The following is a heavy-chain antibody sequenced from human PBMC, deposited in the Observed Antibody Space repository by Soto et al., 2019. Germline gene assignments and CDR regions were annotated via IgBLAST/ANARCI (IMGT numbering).Heavy chain of an antibody. Sequence: SVKVSCKASGGTFSSYAISWVRQAPGQGLEWMGGIIPIFGTASYAQKFQGRVTITADESTSTAYMELSSLRSEDTAVYYCARGGPYYYDSSGYLHYGMDVWGQGTTVTVSS. CDR2: IIPIFGTA. V-gene: IGHV1-69*13. D-gene: IGHD3-22*01. CDR1: GGTFSSYA. J-gene: IGHJ6*02. CDR3: ARGGPYYYDSSGYLHYGMDV.